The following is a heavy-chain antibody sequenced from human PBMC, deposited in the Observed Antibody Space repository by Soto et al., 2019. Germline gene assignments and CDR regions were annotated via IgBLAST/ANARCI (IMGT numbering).Heavy chain of an antibody. Sequence: GESLKISCKGPGHLFNNHWIGWVRQTPGKGLEWMGLIFTRDSETKTSPSFQGHVSFSVDNSINTVYLQWTSLKTTDTGIYFCPREYFDSGQGYDLWGQGTLVTVSS. CDR1: GHLFNNHW. V-gene: IGHV5-51*01. CDR2: IFTRDSET. D-gene: IGHD3-10*01. CDR3: PREYFDSGQGYDL. J-gene: IGHJ5*02.